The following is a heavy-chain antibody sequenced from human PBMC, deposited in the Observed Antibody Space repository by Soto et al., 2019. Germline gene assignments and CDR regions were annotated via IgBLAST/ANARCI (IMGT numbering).Heavy chain of an antibody. CDR1: GYSFTSYG. J-gene: IGHJ4*02. CDR3: ARDQGRITMVRGAIFDY. V-gene: IGHV1-18*01. D-gene: IGHD3-10*01. Sequence: GASVKVSCKASGYSFTSYGISWVRQAPGQGLEWMGWISAYNGNTNYAQKLQGRVTMTTDTSTSTAYMELRSLRSDDTAVYYCARDQGRITMVRGAIFDYWGQGTLVTVS. CDR2: ISAYNGNT.